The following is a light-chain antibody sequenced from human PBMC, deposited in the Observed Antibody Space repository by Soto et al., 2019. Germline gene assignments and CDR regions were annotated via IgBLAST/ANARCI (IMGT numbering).Light chain of an antibody. V-gene: IGLV1-44*01. J-gene: IGLJ2*01. CDR2: GND. CDR3: AAWDDSLKGPL. Sequence: QPVLTQPSSASGTPGQRVTISCSGSSSNIGHNTVNWYQQFPGTAPKLLIYGNDQRPSGVPDRFSASKSGTSASLAISGLQSEDEADYYCAAWDDSLKGPLFGGGTKLTVL. CDR1: SSNIGHNT.